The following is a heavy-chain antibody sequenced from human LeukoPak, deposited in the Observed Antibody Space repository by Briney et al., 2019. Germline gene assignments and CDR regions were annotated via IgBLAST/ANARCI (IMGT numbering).Heavy chain of an antibody. CDR1: GFTFSSYG. J-gene: IGHJ6*02. V-gene: IGHV3-33*01. D-gene: IGHD3-3*01. CDR3: ARYDFWSGYDHYYYGMDV. Sequence: GGSLRLSCAASGFTFSSYGMHWVRQAPGKGLEWVAVIWYDGSNKYYADSVKGRFTISRDNSENTLYLQMNSLRAEDTAVYYCARYDFWSGYDHYYYGMDVWGQGTTVTVSS. CDR2: IWYDGSNK.